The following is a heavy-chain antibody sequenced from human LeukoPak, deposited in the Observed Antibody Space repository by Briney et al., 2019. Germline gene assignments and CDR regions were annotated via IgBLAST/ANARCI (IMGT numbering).Heavy chain of an antibody. V-gene: IGHV3-33*01. J-gene: IGHJ5*01. Sequence: PGRSLRLSCAASGFTFSSYDMHWVRQAPGKGLEWVAVIWYDGSNKYYADSVKGRFTISRDNSKNTLYLQMNSLRAEDTAVYYCARDSSGWYIHSGGQGTLVTVSS. CDR1: GFTFSSYD. D-gene: IGHD6-19*01. CDR2: IWYDGSNK. CDR3: ARDSSGWYIHS.